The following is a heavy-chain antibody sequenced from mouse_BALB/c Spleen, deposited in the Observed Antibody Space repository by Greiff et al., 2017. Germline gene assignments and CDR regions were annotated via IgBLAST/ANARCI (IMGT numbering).Heavy chain of an antibody. Sequence: QVQLKQSGAELAKPGASVKMSCKASGYTFTSYWMHWVKQRPGQGLEWIGYINPSTGYTEYNQKFKDKATLTADKSSSTAYMQLSSLTSEDSAVYYCANYAMDYWGQGTSVTVSS. CDR2: INPSTGYT. J-gene: IGHJ4*01. CDR1: GYTFTSYW. CDR3: ANYAMDY. V-gene: IGHV1-7*01.